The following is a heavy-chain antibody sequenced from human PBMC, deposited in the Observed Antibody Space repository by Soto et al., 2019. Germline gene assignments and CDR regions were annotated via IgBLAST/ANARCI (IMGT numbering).Heavy chain of an antibody. CDR3: AKERYYDSSGYYYVVLDY. J-gene: IGHJ4*02. CDR1: GLTFSISS. V-gene: IGHV3-23*01. CDR2: IIGRGGDT. D-gene: IGHD3-22*01. Sequence: RGSLTLSCPASGLTFSISSISCVRPAPEELLEWVSTIIGRGGDTLHIDCVKGRFKISKDNSKNTLYLQMNSLRAEDTAVYYCAKERYYDSSGYYYVVLDYWGQGTLVTVSS.